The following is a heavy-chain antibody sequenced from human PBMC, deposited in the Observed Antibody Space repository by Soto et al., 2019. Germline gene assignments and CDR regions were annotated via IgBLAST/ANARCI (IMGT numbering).Heavy chain of an antibody. CDR1: GFTFSNAW. V-gene: IGHV3-15*07. CDR2: IKSKTDGGTT. CDR3: ASDSRSDAFDI. J-gene: IGHJ3*02. Sequence: PGGSLRLSCAASGFTFSNAWMNWVRQAPGKGLEWVGRIKSKTDGGTTDYAAPVKGRFTISRDNSKNTLYLQMNSLRAEDTAVYYCASDSRSDAFDIWGKGTMVTVPS. D-gene: IGHD3-22*01.